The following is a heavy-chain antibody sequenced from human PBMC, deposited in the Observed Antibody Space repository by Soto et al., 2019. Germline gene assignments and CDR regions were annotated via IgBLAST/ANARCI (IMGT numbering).Heavy chain of an antibody. V-gene: IGHV1-2*04. CDR3: ARGVDIVATTYFDY. CDR2: VNPDSGGT. CDR1: GYTFTDYY. D-gene: IGHD5-12*01. J-gene: IGHJ4*02. Sequence: QVQLVQSGAEVKKPGASVKVSCKASGYTFTDYYMHWVRQTPGQGLEWMGWVNPDSGGTNYAQKFQRWVTVTRDTSSSTAYMELSRLTSDDTAVYYCARGVDIVATTYFDYWGQGTLVTVSS.